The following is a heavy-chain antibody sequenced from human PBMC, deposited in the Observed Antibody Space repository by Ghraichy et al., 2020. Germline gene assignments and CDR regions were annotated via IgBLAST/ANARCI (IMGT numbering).Heavy chain of an antibody. J-gene: IGHJ4*02. CDR1: GFSFTDYW. CDR3: VRSYKDGLRHFDY. Sequence: GESLKISCAASGFSFTDYWMHWVRQTPGRGLEWVSHLNIDGTTVNYADSVKGRFTISRDNAKNTMYLQMISLTVEDTAVYYCVRSYKDGLRHFDYWGQGTLVTVSS. CDR2: LNIDGTTV. D-gene: IGHD1-14*01. V-gene: IGHV3-74*01.